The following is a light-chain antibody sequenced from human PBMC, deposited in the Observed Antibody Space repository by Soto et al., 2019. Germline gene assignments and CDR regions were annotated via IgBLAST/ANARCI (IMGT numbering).Light chain of an antibody. J-gene: IGKJ1*01. Sequence: VLTQSPATLSLSPGESATLSWRASQSVNSHYVAWHQQKPGQAPRLLLYGASTRATGIPDRCSGSGSGTDFTLTISRLQPEDFAVDDCHQYGSSPATFGQGTKVDIK. CDR2: GAS. V-gene: IGKV3-20*01. CDR1: QSVNSHY. CDR3: HQYGSSPAT.